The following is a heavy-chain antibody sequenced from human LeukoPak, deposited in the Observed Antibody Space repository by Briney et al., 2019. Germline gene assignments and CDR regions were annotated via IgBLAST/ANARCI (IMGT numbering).Heavy chain of an antibody. D-gene: IGHD3-10*01. V-gene: IGHV1-2*02. Sequence: ASVKVSCKASGYTFTGYYVHWVRQPPGQGLEWVGWINPNSGGTNYAQKFQGRVTMTRDTSISTAYMELSRLRSDDTAVYYCAREVVRGVNWFDPWGQGTLVTVSS. CDR3: AREVVRGVNWFDP. J-gene: IGHJ5*02. CDR2: INPNSGGT. CDR1: GYTFTGYY.